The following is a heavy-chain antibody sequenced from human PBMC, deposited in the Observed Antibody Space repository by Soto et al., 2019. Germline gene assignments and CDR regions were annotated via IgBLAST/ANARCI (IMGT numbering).Heavy chain of an antibody. CDR1: GFTFSSYA. J-gene: IGHJ6*02. CDR3: ARIMTTQASDV. CDR2: VGGSGGSI. Sequence: PGGSLRLSCAASGFTFSSYAMSWVRQAPGKGLEWVSGVGGSGGSIYDADPVKGRFTISRDNSKNTLFLQMNSLRAEDTAVYYCARIMTTQASDVWGQGPTVTVSS. V-gene: IGHV3-23*01. D-gene: IGHD4-17*01.